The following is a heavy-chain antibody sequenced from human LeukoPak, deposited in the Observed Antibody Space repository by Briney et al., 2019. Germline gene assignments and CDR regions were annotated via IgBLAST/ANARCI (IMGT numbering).Heavy chain of an antibody. CDR3: AKDIGELPLDY. V-gene: IGHV3-23*01. CDR2: ISGSGGST. J-gene: IGHJ4*02. CDR1: GFTFSSYG. D-gene: IGHD1-26*01. Sequence: AGGSLRLSCAASGFTFSSYGMSWDRQAPGKGLEWVSAISGSGGSTYYADSVKGRFTISRDNSKNTLYLQMNSLRAEDTAVYCCAKDIGELPLDYWGQGTLVTVSS.